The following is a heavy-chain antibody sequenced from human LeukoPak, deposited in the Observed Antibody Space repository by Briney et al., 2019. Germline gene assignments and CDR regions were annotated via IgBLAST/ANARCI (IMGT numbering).Heavy chain of an antibody. J-gene: IGHJ4*02. CDR3: AKDRYSSGWYSDFDY. CDR2: ISDDGSNK. Sequence: GGSLRLSCIASGFTFSSYEMSWVRQAPGKGLEWVAVISDDGSNKYYGDSVKGRFTISGDNSKNTVYLQMNSLRAEDTAVYYCAKDRYSSGWYSDFDYWGQGTLVTVSS. CDR1: GFTFSSYE. V-gene: IGHV3-30*18. D-gene: IGHD6-19*01.